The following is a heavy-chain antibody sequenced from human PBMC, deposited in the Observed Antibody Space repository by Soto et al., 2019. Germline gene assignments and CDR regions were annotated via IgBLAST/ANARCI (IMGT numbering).Heavy chain of an antibody. D-gene: IGHD6-13*01. CDR1: GFTFSASA. CDR2: IKSKTDGGTT. Sequence: PGGSLRLSCAASGFTFSASAMSWVRQAPGKGLEWVGRIKSKTDGGTTDYAAPVKGRFTISRDDSKNTLYLQMNSLKTEDTAVYYCTTAASDYSIYFQHWGQGTLVTVSS. CDR3: TTAASDYSIYFQH. V-gene: IGHV3-15*01. J-gene: IGHJ1*01.